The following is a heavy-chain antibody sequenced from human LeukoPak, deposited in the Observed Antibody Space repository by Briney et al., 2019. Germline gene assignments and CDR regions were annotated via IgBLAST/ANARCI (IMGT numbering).Heavy chain of an antibody. Sequence: GRSLRLSCAASGFTFSSYGMHWVRQAPGKGLEWVAVISYDGNYKYYADSVKGRFTISRDNSKNTLCLQMNSLRAEDTAVYYCAKFPPYCSSTSCNDAFDIWGQGTMVTVSS. J-gene: IGHJ3*02. D-gene: IGHD2-2*01. CDR1: GFTFSSYG. CDR3: AKFPPYCSSTSCNDAFDI. CDR2: ISYDGNYK. V-gene: IGHV3-30*18.